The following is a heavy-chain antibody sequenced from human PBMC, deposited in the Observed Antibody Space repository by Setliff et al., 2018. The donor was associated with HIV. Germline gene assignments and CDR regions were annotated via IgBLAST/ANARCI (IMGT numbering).Heavy chain of an antibody. Sequence: SETLSLTCTVSGGSISNSRYYWSWIRQPPGKGLEWIGRIYYSGSTYYNPSLKSRVTISVDTSKNQFSLKLSSVTAADAAVYYCASWVYYYDSSGYLREEGFDPWGQGTLVTVSS. V-gene: IGHV4-39*01. CDR3: ASWVYYYDSSGYLREEGFDP. D-gene: IGHD3-22*01. CDR2: IYYSGST. CDR1: GGSISNSRYY. J-gene: IGHJ5*02.